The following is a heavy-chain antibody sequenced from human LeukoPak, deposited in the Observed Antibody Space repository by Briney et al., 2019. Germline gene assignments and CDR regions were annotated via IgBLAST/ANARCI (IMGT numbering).Heavy chain of an antibody. V-gene: IGHV1-18*01. CDR2: ISAYNGNT. J-gene: IGHJ3*02. D-gene: IGHD3-22*01. CDR3: ASLLGSTYYYDSSGYYNAFDI. Sequence: ASVKVSCKASGYTFTSYGISWVRQAPGQGLEWMGWISAYNGNTDYAQKLQGRVTMTTDTSTSTAYMELRSLRSDDTAVYYCASLLGSTYYYDSSGYYNAFDIWGQGTMVTVSS. CDR1: GYTFTSYG.